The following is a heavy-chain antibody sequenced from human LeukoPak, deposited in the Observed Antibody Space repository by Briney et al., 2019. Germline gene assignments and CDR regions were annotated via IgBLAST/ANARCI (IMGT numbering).Heavy chain of an antibody. Sequence: GASVKVSCKPSGYNFTGYYLHWVRQAPGQGLEWMGWINPNSGGTNYAQKFQGRVTMTRDTSISPGYMELSRLRSDDTAVYYCARDSITMVRGVIRKGHWFDPWGQGTLVTVSS. D-gene: IGHD3-10*01. CDR3: ARDSITMVRGVIRKGHWFDP. CDR1: GYNFTGYY. J-gene: IGHJ5*02. CDR2: INPNSGGT. V-gene: IGHV1-2*02.